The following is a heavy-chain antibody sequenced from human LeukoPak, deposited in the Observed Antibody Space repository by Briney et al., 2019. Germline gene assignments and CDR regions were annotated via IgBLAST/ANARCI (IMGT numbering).Heavy chain of an antibody. D-gene: IGHD3-22*01. V-gene: IGHV3-11*01. CDR1: GFTFSDYY. Sequence: PGRSLRLSCAASGFTFSDYYMSWIRQAPGKGLEWVSYISSSGSTIYYADSVKGRFTISRDNAKNSLYLQMNSLRAEDTAVYYCARHNYYDSSGYYYYWGQGTLVTVSS. CDR2: ISSSGSTI. CDR3: ARHNYYDSSGYYYY. J-gene: IGHJ4*02.